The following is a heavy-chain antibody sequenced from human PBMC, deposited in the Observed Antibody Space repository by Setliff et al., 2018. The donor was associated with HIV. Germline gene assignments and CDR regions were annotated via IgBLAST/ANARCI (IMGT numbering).Heavy chain of an antibody. CDR2: IYYSGST. V-gene: IGHV4-31*03. J-gene: IGHJ4*02. CDR1: HGSISNSVYY. Sequence: SETLSLTCTVSHGSISNSVYYWSWIRQHPGKGLEWIGYIYYSGSTNYNPSLKSRVTISVDTSKNQFSLKLSSVTAADTAVYYCARATFEQLGNFDYWGQGTLVTVS. D-gene: IGHD6-6*01. CDR3: ARATFEQLGNFDY.